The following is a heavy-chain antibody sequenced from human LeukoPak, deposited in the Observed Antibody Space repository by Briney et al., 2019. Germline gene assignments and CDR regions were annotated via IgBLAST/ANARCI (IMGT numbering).Heavy chain of an antibody. D-gene: IGHD3-22*01. V-gene: IGHV3-15*01. CDR3: MSDYYDSSGYPDYYYYYMDV. J-gene: IGHJ6*03. Sequence: PVGSLRLSCAASGFTFTNAWMSCVRQAPGQGREWWGRINSKTVGGTTAHTAPVKGRFNISRDDSKNTRYLQMNSLKTEGTAVYYCMSDYYDSSGYPDYYYYYMDVWGKGTTVTVSS. CDR1: GFTFTNAW. CDR2: INSKTVGGTT.